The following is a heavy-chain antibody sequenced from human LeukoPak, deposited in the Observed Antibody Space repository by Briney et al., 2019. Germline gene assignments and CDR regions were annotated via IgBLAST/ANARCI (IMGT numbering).Heavy chain of an antibody. CDR3: ATLLQGDSSGYYFDY. J-gene: IGHJ4*02. Sequence: ASVKPSCKVSGYTLTELSMNWVRQAPGKGLGWMGGFDLEDGETIYAQKFQGRVTMTEDTSTDTAYMELSSLRSEDTAVYYCATLLQGDSSGYYFDYWGQGTLVTVSS. CDR2: FDLEDGET. V-gene: IGHV1-24*01. D-gene: IGHD3-22*01. CDR1: GYTLTELS.